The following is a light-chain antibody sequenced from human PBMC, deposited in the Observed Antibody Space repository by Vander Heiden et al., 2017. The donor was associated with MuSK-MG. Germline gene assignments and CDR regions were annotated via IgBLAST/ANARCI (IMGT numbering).Light chain of an antibody. V-gene: IGKV3-20*01. Sequence: EIGLTQSPGTLSLSPGERATLSCRARQSVSSSYLAWYQQKPGQAPRLLIYGASSRATGIPDRFSGSGSGTDFTLTISRLEPEDFAVYYCQQYGSSTYTFGQGTKLEIK. CDR1: QSVSSSY. CDR3: QQYGSSTYT. CDR2: GAS. J-gene: IGKJ2*01.